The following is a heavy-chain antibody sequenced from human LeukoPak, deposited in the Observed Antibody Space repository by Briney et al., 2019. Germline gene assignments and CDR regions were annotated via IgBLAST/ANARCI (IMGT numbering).Heavy chain of an antibody. D-gene: IGHD3-3*01. CDR2: IKSITDGGTT. J-gene: IGHJ4*02. V-gene: IGHV3-15*01. CDR1: GFTFSNAW. CDR3: TTDITIFGVVTNDY. Sequence: GSLRLSCAASGFTFSNAWMSWVRQAPGKGLEWVGRIKSITDGGTTDYAAPVKGRFTISRDDSKNTLYLQMNSLKTEDTAVYYCTTDITIFGVVTNDYWGQGTLVTVSS.